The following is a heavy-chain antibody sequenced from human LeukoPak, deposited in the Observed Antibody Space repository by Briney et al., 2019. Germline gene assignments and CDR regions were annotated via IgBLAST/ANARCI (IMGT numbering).Heavy chain of an antibody. CDR2: INPSGGST. V-gene: IGHV1-46*01. D-gene: IGHD3-10*02. CDR1: GYTFTSYY. Sequence: ASVKVSCKASGYTFTSYYMHWVRQAPGQGLEWMGIINPSGGSTSYAQKFQGRVTMTRDMSTSTVYMELNSLRAEDTAAYYCAELGITMIGGVWGKGTTVTISS. CDR3: AELGITMIGGV. J-gene: IGHJ6*04.